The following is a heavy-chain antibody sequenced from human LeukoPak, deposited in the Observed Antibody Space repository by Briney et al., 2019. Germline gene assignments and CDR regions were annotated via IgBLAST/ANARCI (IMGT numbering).Heavy chain of an antibody. CDR2: ISSNGGST. V-gene: IGHV3-64*01. J-gene: IGHJ5*02. Sequence: GGSLRLSCAASGFTFSSYAMHWVRQAPGKGLEYVSAISSNGGSTYYANSVKGRFTISRDNSKNTLYLQMGSLRAEDMAVYYCARDRGYDFWSGLFFDPWGRGTLVTVSS. D-gene: IGHD3-3*01. CDR1: GFTFSSYA. CDR3: ARDRGYDFWSGLFFDP.